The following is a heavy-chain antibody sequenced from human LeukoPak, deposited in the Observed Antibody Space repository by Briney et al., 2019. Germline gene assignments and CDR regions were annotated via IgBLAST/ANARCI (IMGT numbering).Heavy chain of an antibody. D-gene: IGHD3-10*01. CDR2: IFSNDEK. Sequence: SGPVLVKPTETLTLTCTVSGFSLSNARMGVSWIRQAPGKALEWLAHIFSNDEKSYSTSLKSRLTISKDTSKSQVVLTMTNMDPVDTATYYCARAPMVRGVLDAFDIWGQGTMVTVSS. V-gene: IGHV2-26*01. J-gene: IGHJ3*02. CDR1: GFSLSNARMG. CDR3: ARAPMVRGVLDAFDI.